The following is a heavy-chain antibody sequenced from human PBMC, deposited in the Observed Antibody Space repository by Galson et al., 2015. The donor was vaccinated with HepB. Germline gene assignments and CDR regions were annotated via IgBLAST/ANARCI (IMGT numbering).Heavy chain of an antibody. CDR1: GFSLSTGSGVG. Sequence: PALVKPTQTLTLTCAFSGFSLSTGSGVGVGWVRQPPGKALEWLTVIYWDDDKRYSPSLKSRLTITKDTSKNQVVLTVTNMDPVDTATYYCAHTYYAPGRYFDYWGQGIRVTVSS. D-gene: IGHD3-10*01. CDR3: AHTYYAPGRYFDY. CDR2: IYWDDDK. J-gene: IGHJ4*02. V-gene: IGHV2-5*02.